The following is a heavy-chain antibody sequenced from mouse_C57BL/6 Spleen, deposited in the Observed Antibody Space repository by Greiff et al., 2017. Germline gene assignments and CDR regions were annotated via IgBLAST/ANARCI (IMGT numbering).Heavy chain of an antibody. Sequence: VQLQQSGAELMKPGASVKLSCKATGYTFTGYWIEWVKQRPGHGLEWIGKILPGGGSTNYNEKFKGHATFTAYTSSNTAYMQLSSLTTEDSATYYCARGGAFSSWFAYWGQGTLLTVSA. V-gene: IGHV1-9*01. J-gene: IGHJ3*01. CDR3: ARGGAFSSWFAY. CDR1: GYTFTGYW. CDR2: ILPGGGST.